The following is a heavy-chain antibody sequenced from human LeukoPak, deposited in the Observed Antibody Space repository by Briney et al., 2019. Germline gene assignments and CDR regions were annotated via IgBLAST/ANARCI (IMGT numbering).Heavy chain of an antibody. D-gene: IGHD2-21*02. J-gene: IGHJ4*02. CDR1: GFTFSNYG. CDR3: AKVGSVYCGGDCSLDY. Sequence: GGSLRLSCAASGFTFSNYGMSWVRQAPGKGLEWVSAISGSGGSTYYADSVKGRFTISRDNSKNTLYLQMNSLRAEDTAVYYCAKVGSVYCGGDCSLDYWGQGTLVTVSS. V-gene: IGHV3-23*01. CDR2: ISGSGGST.